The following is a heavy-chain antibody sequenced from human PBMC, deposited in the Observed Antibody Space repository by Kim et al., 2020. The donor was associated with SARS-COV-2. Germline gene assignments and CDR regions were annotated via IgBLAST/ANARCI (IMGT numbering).Heavy chain of an antibody. V-gene: IGHV1-2*04. CDR2: INPNSGGT. Sequence: ASVKVSCKASGYTFTGYYMHWVRQAPGQGLEWMGWINPNSGGTNYAQKFQGWVTMTRDTSISTAYMELSRLRSDDTAVYYCAMMAAAGTDAFDIWGQGTMVTVSS. CDR3: AMMAAAGTDAFDI. J-gene: IGHJ3*02. D-gene: IGHD6-13*01. CDR1: GYTFTGYY.